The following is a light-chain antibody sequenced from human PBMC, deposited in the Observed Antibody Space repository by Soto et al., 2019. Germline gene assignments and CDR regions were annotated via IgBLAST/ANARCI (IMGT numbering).Light chain of an antibody. V-gene: IGKV1-39*01. J-gene: IGKJ2*01. CDR1: QSVSTS. CDR2: DAS. CDR3: QQSHDFPYT. Sequence: DIQMIQSPSSLSASIGDRVTITCRASQSVSTSLNWYQQKPGKAPELLIYDASNLQSGVPSRFSGSESGADFTLTMSSLQPEDCATYYCQQSHDFPYTFGQGTKLDIK.